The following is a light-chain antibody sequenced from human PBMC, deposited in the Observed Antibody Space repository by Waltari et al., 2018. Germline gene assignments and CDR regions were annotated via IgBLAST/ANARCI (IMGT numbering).Light chain of an antibody. V-gene: IGKV3-11*01. CDR2: DAS. CDR3: QQRRNWPLT. J-gene: IGKJ4*01. CDR1: QSVGTY. Sequence: IVLTQSPAILSFSPGERATLSCRASQSVGTYLAWYQQRPGQSPRLLIYDASYRATGIPARFIGSGSETDFTLTISSLQPEDFAVYYCQQRRNWPLTFGGGTRVQI.